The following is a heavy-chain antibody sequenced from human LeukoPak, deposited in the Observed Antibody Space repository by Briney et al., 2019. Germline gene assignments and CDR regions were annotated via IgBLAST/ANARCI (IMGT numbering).Heavy chain of an antibody. CDR3: ARDFYYDSSGPYFYYGMDV. CDR2: ISSNGGST. Sequence: GGSLRLSCAASGFSFSSYALHLVRRAPGKGLEYVSGISSNGGSTYYANSVQGRFTISRDNSKNTLYLQMGSLGAEDMAVYYCARDFYYDSSGPYFYYGMDVWGQGTTVTVSS. CDR1: GFSFSSYA. V-gene: IGHV3-64*01. J-gene: IGHJ6*02. D-gene: IGHD3-22*01.